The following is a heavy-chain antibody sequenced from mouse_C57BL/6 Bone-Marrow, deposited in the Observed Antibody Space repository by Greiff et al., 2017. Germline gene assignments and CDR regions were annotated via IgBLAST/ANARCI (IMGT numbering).Heavy chain of an antibody. CDR1: GFTFSSYG. CDR2: ISSGGSYT. V-gene: IGHV5-6*01. Sequence: EVKVVESGGDLVKPGGSLKLSCAASGFTFSSYGMSWVRQTPDKRLEWVATISSGGSYTYYPDSVKGRFTISRDNAKNTLYLQMSSLKSEDTAMYYCARLERLRLTMDYWGQGTSVTVSS. J-gene: IGHJ4*01. D-gene: IGHD2-4*01. CDR3: ARLERLRLTMDY.